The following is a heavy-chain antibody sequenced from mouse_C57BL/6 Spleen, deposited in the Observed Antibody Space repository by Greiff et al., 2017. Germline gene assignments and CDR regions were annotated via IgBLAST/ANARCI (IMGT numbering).Heavy chain of an antibody. CDR3: ARHITTVVATGYFDV. V-gene: IGHV1-69*01. J-gene: IGHJ1*03. CDR1: GYTFPSYW. CDR2: IDPSDSYT. Sequence: QVQLQQPGAELVMPGASVKLSCKASGYTFPSYWMHWVKQRPGQGLEWIGEIDPSDSYTNYNQKFKGKSTLTVDKSSSTAYMQLSSLTSEDSAVYYCARHITTVVATGYFDVWGTGTTVTVSS. D-gene: IGHD1-1*01.